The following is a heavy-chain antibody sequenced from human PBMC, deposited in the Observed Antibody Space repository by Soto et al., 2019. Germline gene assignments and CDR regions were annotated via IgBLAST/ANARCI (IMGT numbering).Heavy chain of an antibody. V-gene: IGHV4-61*01. CDR1: GGSVSSGSYY. CDR3: ARLEGLATISYYFDF. D-gene: IGHD3-9*01. Sequence: SETLSLTCTVSGGSVSSGSYYWSWIRQPPGKGLEWIGYIYYSGSTNYNPSLKSRVTISVDTSKNQFSLKLSSVTAADSAVYFCARLEGLATISYYFDFWGQGAQVTVSS. J-gene: IGHJ4*02. CDR2: IYYSGST.